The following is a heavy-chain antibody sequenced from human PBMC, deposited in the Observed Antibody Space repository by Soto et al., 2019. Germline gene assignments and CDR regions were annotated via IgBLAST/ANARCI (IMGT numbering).Heavy chain of an antibody. D-gene: IGHD3-22*01. Sequence: SETLSLTCTVSGGSISSYYWSWIRQPPGKGLEWIGYIYYSGSTNYNPSLKSRVTISVDKSKNQFSLKLSSVTAADTAVYYCAREGTYYYDSSGYFHAFDIWGQGTMVTVSS. CDR2: IYYSGST. CDR1: GGSISSYY. J-gene: IGHJ3*02. V-gene: IGHV4-59*12. CDR3: AREGTYYYDSSGYFHAFDI.